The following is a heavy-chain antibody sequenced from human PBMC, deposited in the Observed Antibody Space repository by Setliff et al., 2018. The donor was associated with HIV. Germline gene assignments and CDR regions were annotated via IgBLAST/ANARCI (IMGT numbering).Heavy chain of an antibody. D-gene: IGHD2-15*01. J-gene: IGHJ4*02. V-gene: IGHV1-2*02. Sequence: ASVKVSCKASGYTFAAYYIHWLRQAPGQGLEWMGWINPGSGDTNYAQKFQGRVTMTSDTSTRTVYMEVNSLRSEDTAVYYCAREAHGGNPWGDYWGQGTLVTVSS. CDR3: AREAHGGNPWGDY. CDR2: INPGSGDT. CDR1: GYTFAAYY.